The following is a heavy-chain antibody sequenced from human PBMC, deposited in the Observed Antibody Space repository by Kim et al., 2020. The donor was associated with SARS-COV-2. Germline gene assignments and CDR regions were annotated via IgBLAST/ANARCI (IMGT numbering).Heavy chain of an antibody. Sequence: ASVKVTCKASGYTFTNYGITWVRQAPGQGLEWVGWISAYNGDTNYAQKVQGRVTMTTDTSTSTAYMDLTSLTSDDTAVYYWARNIAVAGRANDYWGQGTPVTVSS. CDR3: ARNIAVAGRANDY. D-gene: IGHD6-13*01. J-gene: IGHJ4*02. CDR2: ISAYNGDT. V-gene: IGHV1-18*01. CDR1: GYTFTNYG.